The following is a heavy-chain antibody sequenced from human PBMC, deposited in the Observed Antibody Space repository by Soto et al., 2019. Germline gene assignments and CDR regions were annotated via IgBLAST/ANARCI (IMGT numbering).Heavy chain of an antibody. D-gene: IGHD1-26*01. Sequence: QVQLVQSGAEVKKPGSSVKVSCKASGGTFSSYAISWVRQAPGQGLEWMGGIIPIFGTANYAQKFQGRVTITADESTSTAYMELSSLRSEDTAVYYCARDEFSWELLPSDSNWFGPWGQGTLVTVSS. CDR1: GGTFSSYA. V-gene: IGHV1-69*01. J-gene: IGHJ5*02. CDR3: ARDEFSWELLPSDSNWFGP. CDR2: IIPIFGTA.